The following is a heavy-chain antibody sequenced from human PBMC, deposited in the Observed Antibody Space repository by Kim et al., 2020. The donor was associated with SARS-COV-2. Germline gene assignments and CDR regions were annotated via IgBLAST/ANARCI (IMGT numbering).Heavy chain of an antibody. Sequence: GGSLRLSCAASGFTFRSHAMTWVRQAPGKGLEWVSRLIGSGDTTYYADSVEGRFTISRDNSKNTLYLQMNSLRVEDTAVYYCGKGGGLDVWGQGTTVTVSS. CDR2: LIGSGDTT. CDR1: GFTFRSHA. V-gene: IGHV3-23*01. J-gene: IGHJ6*02. CDR3: GKGGGLDV.